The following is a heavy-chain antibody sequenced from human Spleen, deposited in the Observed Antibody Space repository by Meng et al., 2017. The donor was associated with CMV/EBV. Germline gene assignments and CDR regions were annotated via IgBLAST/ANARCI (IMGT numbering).Heavy chain of an antibody. CDR1: GGSFSGFY. V-gene: IGHV4-34*01. Sequence: LTCTSYGGSFSGFYWSWIRQPPGKGLEWIGEINHSGSPNYNPSLKSRVTISLDTSENQFSLKLTSVTAADTAVYYCARGGSDWSIDYWGQGTLVTVSS. CDR2: INHSGSP. J-gene: IGHJ4*02. CDR3: ARGGSDWSIDY. D-gene: IGHD6-19*01.